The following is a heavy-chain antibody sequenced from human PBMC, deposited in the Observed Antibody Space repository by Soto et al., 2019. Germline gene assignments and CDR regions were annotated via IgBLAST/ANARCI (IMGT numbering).Heavy chain of an antibody. CDR2: IDYTGGTT. CDR1: GFTFSILA. V-gene: IGHV3-23*01. Sequence: PGGSLRLSCAASGFTFSILAMGWVRQAPGKGLEWVSVIDYTGGTTYYTESVKGRFTISRDNSKKMLYLQMNSLRAEDTAIYYCAKDATRTDGWYYFDYWGQGALVTVSS. D-gene: IGHD6-19*01. CDR3: AKDATRTDGWYYFDY. J-gene: IGHJ4*02.